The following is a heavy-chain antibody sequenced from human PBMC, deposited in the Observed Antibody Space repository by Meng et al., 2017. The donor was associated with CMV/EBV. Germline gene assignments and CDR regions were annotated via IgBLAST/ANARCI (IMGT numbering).Heavy chain of an antibody. Sequence: GESLKISCAASGFTVSSNYMGWVRQAPGKGLEWVSVIYSGGSTYYADSVKGRFTISRDNSKNTLYLQMNSLRAEDTAVYYCARDYRIKIGPFYYYYGMDVWGQGTTVTVSS. J-gene: IGHJ6*02. V-gene: IGHV3-53*01. CDR3: ARDYRIKIGPFYYYYGMDV. CDR2: IYSGGST. CDR1: GFTVSSNY. D-gene: IGHD1-26*01.